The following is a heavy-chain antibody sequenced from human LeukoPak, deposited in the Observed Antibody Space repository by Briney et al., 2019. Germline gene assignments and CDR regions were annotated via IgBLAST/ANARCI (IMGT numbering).Heavy chain of an antibody. CDR2: ISSSSSYI. D-gene: IGHD6-19*01. V-gene: IGHV3-21*01. CDR3: ARDHSSGWYGY. Sequence: GGSLRLSCAASGFTFSSYSMNWVRQAPGKGLEWVSSISSSSSYIYYADSVKGRFTISRDNAKNPLYLQMNSLRAEDTAVYYCARDHSSGWYGYWGQGTLVTVSS. CDR1: GFTFSSYS. J-gene: IGHJ4*02.